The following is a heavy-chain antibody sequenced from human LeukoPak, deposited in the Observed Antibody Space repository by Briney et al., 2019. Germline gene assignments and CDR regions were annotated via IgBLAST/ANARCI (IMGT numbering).Heavy chain of an antibody. CDR1: GGTFNNSA. CDR3: ARDVHGDYGSGWFDP. J-gene: IGHJ5*02. Sequence: SVKVSRKTSGGTFNNSAISWVRQAPGQGLEWLGGIMPLFGTAGYAQKFQGRVTITKDESTRTVYLELTSLTSDDTAVYYCARDVHGDYGSGWFDPWGQGTLVSVSS. V-gene: IGHV1-69*05. D-gene: IGHD4-17*01. CDR2: IMPLFGTA.